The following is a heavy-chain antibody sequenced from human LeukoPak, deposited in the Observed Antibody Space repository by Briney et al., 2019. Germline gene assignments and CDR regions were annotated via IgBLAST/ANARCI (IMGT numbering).Heavy chain of an antibody. CDR1: GGSTSSSSYY. J-gene: IGHJ4*02. CDR2: IYYSGST. V-gene: IGHV4-39*01. CDR3: ARHYSSGWSDY. Sequence: SETLSLTCTVSGGSTSSSSYYWGWIRQPPGKGLEWIGSIYYSGSTYYNPSLKSRVTISVDTSKNQFSLKLSSVTAADTAVYYCARHYSSGWSDYWGQGTLVTVSS. D-gene: IGHD6-19*01.